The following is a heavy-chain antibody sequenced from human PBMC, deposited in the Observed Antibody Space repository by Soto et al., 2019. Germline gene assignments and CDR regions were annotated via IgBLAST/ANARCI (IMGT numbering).Heavy chain of an antibody. CDR3: AKDQGSSWYERDY. D-gene: IGHD6-13*01. CDR1: GFTFSNYA. CDR2: VSGSGGST. V-gene: IGHV3-23*01. J-gene: IGHJ4*02. Sequence: EVQLLESGGGLVQPGGSLRLSCAASGFTFSNYAVTWVRQAPGKGLEWVSTVSGSGGSTYYADNVKGRFTISRDNTKNTLYLQMNSLRDEDTAVYYCAKDQGSSWYERDYWGQGTLVTVYS.